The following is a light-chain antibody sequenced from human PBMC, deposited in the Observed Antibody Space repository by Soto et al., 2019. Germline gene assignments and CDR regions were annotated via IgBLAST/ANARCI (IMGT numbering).Light chain of an antibody. CDR2: DVN. CDR3: CSYAGNYKYV. CDR1: SSDVGAYNF. J-gene: IGLJ1*01. V-gene: IGLV2-11*01. Sequence: QSALTQPRSVSGSPGQAVTISCTGSSSDVGAYNFDSWYQQHPGTAPKLMIYDVNKRPSGVPDRFSGSKSGNTASLTISGLQAEDEADYYCCSYAGNYKYVFGTGTQLTVL.